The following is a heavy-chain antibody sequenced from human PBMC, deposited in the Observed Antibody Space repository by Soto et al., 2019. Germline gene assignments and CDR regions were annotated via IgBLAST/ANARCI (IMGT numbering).Heavy chain of an antibody. CDR2: ISGSGGST. J-gene: IGHJ4*02. D-gene: IGHD4-17*01. Sequence: GGSLRLSCAASGFTFSSYAMSWVRQAPGKGLEWVSAISGSGGSTYYADSVKGRFTISRDNSKNTLYLQMNSLRAEDTAVYYCAKDLLVGYDYGDKRDYFDYWGQGTLVTVSS. V-gene: IGHV3-23*01. CDR1: GFTFSSYA. CDR3: AKDLLVGYDYGDKRDYFDY.